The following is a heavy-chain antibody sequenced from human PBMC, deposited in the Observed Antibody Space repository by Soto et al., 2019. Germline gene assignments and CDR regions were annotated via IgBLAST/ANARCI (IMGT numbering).Heavy chain of an antibody. V-gene: IGHV1-46*03. CDR1: GYTFTSYY. J-gene: IGHJ3*02. Sequence: XSVKVSCKASGYTFTSYYMHWVRQAPGQGLEWMGIINPSGGSTSYAQKFQGRVTMTRDTSTSTVYMELSSLRSEDTAVYYCARDDPVGRAFDIWGQGTMVTVSS. D-gene: IGHD1-26*01. CDR3: ARDDPVGRAFDI. CDR2: INPSGGST.